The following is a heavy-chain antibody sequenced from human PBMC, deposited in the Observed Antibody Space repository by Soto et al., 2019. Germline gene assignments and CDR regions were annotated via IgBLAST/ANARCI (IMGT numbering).Heavy chain of an antibody. J-gene: IGHJ5*02. D-gene: IGHD3-3*01. V-gene: IGHV1-18*01. CDR1: GYTFNTYG. Sequence: QVQLLQSGAEVKEPGASVKVSCKTSGYTFNTYGINWVRQAPGQGLELMGWISAYDGKTTYAEKFQGRFTLTTDTSTSTAYMELRSLRSDDTAIYYCARDPHEFWTSYWFDPWGQGTPVTVSS. CDR3: ARDPHEFWTSYWFDP. CDR2: ISAYDGKT.